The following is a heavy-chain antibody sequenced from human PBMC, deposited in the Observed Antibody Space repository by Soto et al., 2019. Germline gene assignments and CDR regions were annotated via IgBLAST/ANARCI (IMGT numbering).Heavy chain of an antibody. Sequence: EVQLVESGGGLVQPGGSLRLSCAASGFTFSSYSMNWVRQAPRQGLEWVSYISSSSSTIYYADPVKGRVTISRDNAKKSLYLQMNSLRDEDTAVYYCAREGGNLKWFDPWGEGTLVTVSS. V-gene: IGHV3-48*02. D-gene: IGHD1-26*01. CDR2: ISSSSSTI. CDR1: GFTFSSYS. CDR3: AREGGNLKWFDP. J-gene: IGHJ5*02.